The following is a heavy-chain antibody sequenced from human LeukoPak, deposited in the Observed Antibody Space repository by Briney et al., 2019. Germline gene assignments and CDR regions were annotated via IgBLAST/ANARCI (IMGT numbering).Heavy chain of an antibody. CDR2: IIHIFGTA. CDR3: WGEPYCSSTSCPGHDAFDI. CDR1: GGTFSSYA. Sequence: ASVNVSCKASGGTFSSYAISWVRQAPGQGLEWMGGIIHIFGTANYAQKFQGRVTNTADESTGTAYLELGRLGCEDTAVYYCWGEPYCSSTSCPGHDAFDIWGQGTMVTVSS. V-gene: IGHV1-69*13. D-gene: IGHD2-2*01. J-gene: IGHJ3*02.